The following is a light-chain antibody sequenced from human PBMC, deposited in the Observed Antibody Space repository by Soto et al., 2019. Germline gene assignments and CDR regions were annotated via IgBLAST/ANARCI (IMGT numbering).Light chain of an antibody. J-gene: IGKJ2*01. V-gene: IGKV1-33*01. CDR1: QDISNY. CDR3: QQSYRTPHT. CDR2: DAS. Sequence: DIQMTQSPSSLSASVGDRVTITCQASQDISNYLNWYQQKPGKAPKPLIYDASNLETGVPSRFSGSGSGTDFTFTISSLQPEDIATYYCQQSYRTPHTFGQGTKLETK.